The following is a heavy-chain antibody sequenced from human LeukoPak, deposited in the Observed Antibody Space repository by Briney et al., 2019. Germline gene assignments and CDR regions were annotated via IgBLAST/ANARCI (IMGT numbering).Heavy chain of an antibody. CDR3: AGGHAHVVPNWFDP. D-gene: IGHD2-15*01. CDR2: INHSGST. Sequence: KPSETLSLTCAVYGGSFSGYYWSWIRQPPGKGLEWIGEINHSGSTNYNPSLKSRVTISVDTSKNQFSLKLSSVTAADTAVYYCAGGHAHVVPNWFDPWGQGTLVTVSS. J-gene: IGHJ5*02. CDR1: GGSFSGYY. V-gene: IGHV4-34*01.